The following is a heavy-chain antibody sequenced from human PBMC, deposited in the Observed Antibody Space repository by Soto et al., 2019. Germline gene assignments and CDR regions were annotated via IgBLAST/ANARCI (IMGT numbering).Heavy chain of an antibody. CDR1: GGSVSSGRYY. CDR3: EGGIEGWYPGRYFYGMDV. V-gene: IGHV4-61*03. D-gene: IGHD6-19*01. CDR2: IYYGGST. Sequence: QVQLQESGPGLLKPSETLSLTCTVSGGSVSSGRYYWIWIRQPPGKGLEWIGYIYYGGSTNYNPSLKSRVCISVDTSKHRCALNRSSVTAAETGVYDCEGGIEGWYPGRYFYGMDVWGQGTTGTVSS. J-gene: IGHJ6*02.